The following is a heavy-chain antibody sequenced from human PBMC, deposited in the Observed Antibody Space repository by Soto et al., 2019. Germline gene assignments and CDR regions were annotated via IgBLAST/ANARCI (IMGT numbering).Heavy chain of an antibody. Sequence: QVQLQESGPRLVKPSGTLSLTCGVSSGSISSGIWWNWVRQPPGEGLEWIGEIYHNGNTNYNPSLKSRVTISVDESKNQFSLRLSSVTAADTAVYFCARAARLSPFDYWGQGILVTVSS. V-gene: IGHV4-4*02. CDR2: IYHNGNT. J-gene: IGHJ4*02. CDR3: ARAARLSPFDY. D-gene: IGHD6-6*01. CDR1: SGSISSGIW.